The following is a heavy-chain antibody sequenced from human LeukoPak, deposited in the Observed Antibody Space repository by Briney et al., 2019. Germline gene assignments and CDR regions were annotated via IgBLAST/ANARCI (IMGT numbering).Heavy chain of an antibody. V-gene: IGHV3-30*03. Sequence: GRSLRLSCAASGFTFSSYGMHWVRQAPGKGLEWVAVISYDGSNKYYADSVKGRFTISRDNSKNTLYLQMNSLRAEDTAVYYCASRYQLLPKYYYYGMDVWGQGTTVTVSS. CDR1: GFTFSSYG. CDR2: ISYDGSNK. CDR3: ASRYQLLPKYYYYGMDV. D-gene: IGHD2-2*01. J-gene: IGHJ6*02.